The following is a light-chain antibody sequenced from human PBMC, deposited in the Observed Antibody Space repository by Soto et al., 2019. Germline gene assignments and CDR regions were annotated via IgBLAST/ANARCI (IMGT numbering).Light chain of an antibody. J-gene: IGLJ2*01. CDR2: SNN. Sequence: QPVLTQPPSASGTPGQRVTISCSGSSSNIERNTVSWYQQLPGTAPKLLIYSNNRRPSGVPDRFSGSRSGTSASLAISGLQSEDESDYHCAAWDDSLNALVFGGGTQLTVL. CDR3: AAWDDSLNALV. V-gene: IGLV1-44*01. CDR1: SSNIERNT.